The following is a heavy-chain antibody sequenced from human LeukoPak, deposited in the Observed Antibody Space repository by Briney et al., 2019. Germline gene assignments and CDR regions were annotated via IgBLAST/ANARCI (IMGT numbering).Heavy chain of an antibody. Sequence: NPSETLSLTCGVSGGSISTTNWWTWVRQPPGEGLEWIGEVLLSGRTHYNPSLESRVPIPVAISENHLSLRLTSLTPAATPVFYFAREGGPYRPLDYSGQGTLVTVSS. CDR3: AREGGPYRPLDY. CDR1: GGSISTTNW. V-gene: IGHV4-4*02. CDR2: VLLSGRT. J-gene: IGHJ4*02.